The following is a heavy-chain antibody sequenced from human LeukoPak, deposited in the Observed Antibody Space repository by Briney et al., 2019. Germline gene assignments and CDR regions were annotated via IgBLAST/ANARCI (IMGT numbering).Heavy chain of an antibody. CDR1: GGSISTDY. D-gene: IGHD4-11*01. J-gene: IGHJ5*02. CDR3: ARRVAVGNYFDP. CDR2: IYYSGST. Sequence: SETLSLTCAFSGGSISTDYWSWVRQPPGKGLQWIGYIYYSGSTNYNPSLTSRVTISLNTAKNQFSLRLRSVTAADTAVYYCARRVAVGNYFDPWGQGTLVTVSS. V-gene: IGHV4-59*08.